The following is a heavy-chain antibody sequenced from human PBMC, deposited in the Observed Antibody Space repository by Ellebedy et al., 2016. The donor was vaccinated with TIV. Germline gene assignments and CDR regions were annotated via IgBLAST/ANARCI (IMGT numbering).Heavy chain of an antibody. J-gene: IGHJ4*02. Sequence: ASVKVSXXASGYTFTGYYMHWVRQAPGQGLEWMGWINPNSGGTNYAQKFQGWVTMTRDTSISTAYMELSRLRSDDTAVYYCARAPAHYDIDYWGQGTLVTVSS. CDR2: INPNSGGT. CDR3: ARAPAHYDIDY. D-gene: IGHD3-9*01. V-gene: IGHV1-2*04. CDR1: GYTFTGYY.